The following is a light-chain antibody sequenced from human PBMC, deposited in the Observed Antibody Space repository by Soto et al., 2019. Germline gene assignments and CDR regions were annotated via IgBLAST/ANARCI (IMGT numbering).Light chain of an antibody. CDR2: AAS. CDR1: QTIRNY. J-gene: IGKJ4*01. CDR3: QQSYSTPR. Sequence: DIQMTQSPSPLSASVGDRVTITCRASQTIRNYLNWYQQKPGEAPKLLIYAASRLQSGVPSRFSGSGSGTDFTLTINTLPPEDIATYYCQQSYSTPRFGGGTKVDIK. V-gene: IGKV1-39*01.